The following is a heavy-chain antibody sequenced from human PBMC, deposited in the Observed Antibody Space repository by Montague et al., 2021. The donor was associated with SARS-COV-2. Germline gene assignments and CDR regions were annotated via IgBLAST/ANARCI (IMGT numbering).Heavy chain of an antibody. CDR1: GFSLSTSGVG. CDR3: ARRITIYAFDI. J-gene: IGHJ3*02. D-gene: IGHD3-3*01. Sequence: PALVKPTQTLTLTCTFSGFSLSTSGVGVGWIRQPPGKALEWLALIYWDDDKRYSPSLKSRLTITKDTSENQVVLTMTNMDPVDTATYYCARRITIYAFDIWGQGRMVTVSA. CDR2: IYWDDDK. V-gene: IGHV2-5*02.